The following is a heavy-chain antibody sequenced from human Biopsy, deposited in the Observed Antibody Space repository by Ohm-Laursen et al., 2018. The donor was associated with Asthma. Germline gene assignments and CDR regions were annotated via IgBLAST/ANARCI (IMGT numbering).Heavy chain of an antibody. CDR1: GASIRGSGSY. Sequence: SDTLSLTCTVSGASIRGSGSYWAWIRQAPGKGPEWIGTTHYSGSTFYKPSLRSRVTMSLDTSTNQFSLRLRSVTAADTAVYYCARHDHRWDTYADFWGQGTLVTVSP. CDR3: ARHDHRWDTYADF. J-gene: IGHJ4*02. V-gene: IGHV4-39*01. D-gene: IGHD2-2*01. CDR2: THYSGST.